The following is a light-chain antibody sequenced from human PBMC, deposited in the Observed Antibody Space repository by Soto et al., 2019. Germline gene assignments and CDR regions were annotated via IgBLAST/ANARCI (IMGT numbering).Light chain of an antibody. CDR2: GAY. Sequence: VLTQSPGTLSLSPGDRATLSCRASQNIGTYLAWYQHKPGQAPSVLIFGAYTRANGVPDRFSGSGSGTDFTPTISSLEPEDFALYYGQQSNTWPPITCGRGTRLEIK. J-gene: IGKJ5*01. CDR3: QQSNTWPPIT. CDR1: QNIGTY. V-gene: IGKV3-11*01.